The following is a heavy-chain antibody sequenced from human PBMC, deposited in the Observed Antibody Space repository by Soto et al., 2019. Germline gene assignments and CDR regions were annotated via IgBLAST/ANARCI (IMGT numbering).Heavy chain of an antibody. V-gene: IGHV3-15*01. Sequence: PGGSLRLSCAASGFTFSNVWTSWVRHATGKGLEWVGRVKSKSDGATTDYAAPVKGRFTVSRDDSQNTLSLQMDSLKIEDTAVYFCTTAAGGMWGADYWGQGTPVTVSS. J-gene: IGHJ4*02. CDR3: TTAAGGMWGADY. CDR2: VKSKSDGATT. D-gene: IGHD1-26*01. CDR1: GFTFSNVW.